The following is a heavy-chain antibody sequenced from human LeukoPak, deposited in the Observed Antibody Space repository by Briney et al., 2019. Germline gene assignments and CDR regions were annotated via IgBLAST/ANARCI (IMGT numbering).Heavy chain of an antibody. CDR2: INPNSGDT. CDR3: ARAQYYYPHHYYVY. CDR1: GYTFTGYF. Sequence: ASVKVSCKASGYTFTGYFMNWVRQAPGQGLAWMGWINPNSGDTTYRQKFQGRVTLTRDTSISTAYMELGRLRSDDTAVYYCARAQYYYPHHYYVYWGQGTLVTVSS. D-gene: IGHD3-10*01. V-gene: IGHV1-2*02. J-gene: IGHJ4*02.